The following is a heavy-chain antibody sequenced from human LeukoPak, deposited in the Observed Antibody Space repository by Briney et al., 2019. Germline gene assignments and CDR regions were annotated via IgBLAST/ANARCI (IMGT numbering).Heavy chain of an antibody. D-gene: IGHD6-13*01. V-gene: IGHV4-59*12. CDR1: GGSISSYY. CDR3: ARGGSSWLFDY. CDR2: IYYSGST. J-gene: IGHJ4*02. Sequence: PSETLSLTCTVSGGSISSYYWSWIRQPPGKGLEWIGYIYYSGSTNYNPSLKSRVTISVDTSKNQFSLKLSSVTAADTAVYYCARGGSSWLFDYWGQGTLVTVSS.